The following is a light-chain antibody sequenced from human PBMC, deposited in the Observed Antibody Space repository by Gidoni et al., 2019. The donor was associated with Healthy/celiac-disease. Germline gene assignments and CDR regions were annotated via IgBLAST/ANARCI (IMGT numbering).Light chain of an antibody. Sequence: PSSLSASVGDRVTITCRASQSISSYLNWYQQKPGKAPKLLIYAASSLQSGVPSRFSGSGSGTDFTLTISSLQPEDFATYYCQQSYSTPGLTFGGGTKVEIK. CDR1: QSISSY. V-gene: IGKV1-39*01. CDR3: QQSYSTPGLT. CDR2: AAS. J-gene: IGKJ4*01.